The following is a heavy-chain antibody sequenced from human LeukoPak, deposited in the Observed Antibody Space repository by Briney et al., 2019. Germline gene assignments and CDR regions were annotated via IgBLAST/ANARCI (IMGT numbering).Heavy chain of an antibody. CDR1: GGSISSYY. V-gene: IGHV4-59*12. J-gene: IGHJ5*02. Sequence: SETLSLTCTVSGGSISSYYWSWIRQPPGKGLEWIGYIYYSGSTNYNPSLKSRVTISVDTSKNQFSLKLSSVTAADTAVYYCAREWELLVYRWLDPWGQGTLVTVSS. D-gene: IGHD1-26*01. CDR3: AREWELLVYRWLDP. CDR2: IYYSGST.